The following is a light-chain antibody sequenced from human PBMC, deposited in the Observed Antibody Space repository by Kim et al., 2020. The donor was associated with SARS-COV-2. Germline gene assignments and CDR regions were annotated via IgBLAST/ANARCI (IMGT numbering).Light chain of an antibody. V-gene: IGKV3-20*01. J-gene: IGKJ2*01. CDR2: GAS. CDR3: QQYGSSPRYT. Sequence: SPGEGATLSCSASQSVSSSYLAWYQQKPGQAPRLLIYGASSRATGIPDRFSGSGSGTDFTLTISRLEPEDFAVYYCQQYGSSPRYTFGQVTKLE. CDR1: QSVSSSY.